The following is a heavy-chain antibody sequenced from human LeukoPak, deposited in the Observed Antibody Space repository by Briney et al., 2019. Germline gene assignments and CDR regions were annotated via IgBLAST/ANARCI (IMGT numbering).Heavy chain of an antibody. D-gene: IGHD6-13*01. CDR2: INPNSGGT. J-gene: IGHJ4*02. V-gene: IGHV1-2*06. CDR3: AFIAAAGTGGDFDY. Sequence: ASVKVSYKASGYTFTGYYMHWVRQAPGQGLEWMGRINPNSGGTNYAQKFQGRVTMTRDTSISTAYMELSRLRSDDTAVYYCAFIAAAGTGGDFDYWGQGTLVTVSS. CDR1: GYTFTGYY.